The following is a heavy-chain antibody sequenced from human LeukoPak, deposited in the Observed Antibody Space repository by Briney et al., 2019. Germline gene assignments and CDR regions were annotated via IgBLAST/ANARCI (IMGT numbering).Heavy chain of an antibody. CDR3: ARGQYCTSFTCPYYFDY. J-gene: IGHJ4*02. CDR1: GYTFTTYD. D-gene: IGHD2-8*01. V-gene: IGHV1-8*01. CDR2: MNPNSGST. Sequence: ASVKVSCKASGYTFTTYDINWVRQATGQGLEWTGWMNPNSGSTGYAQKFQGRVTMTRNTSTSTAYMELSSLRSEDTAVYYCARGQYCTSFTCPYYFDYWGQGTLVTVSP.